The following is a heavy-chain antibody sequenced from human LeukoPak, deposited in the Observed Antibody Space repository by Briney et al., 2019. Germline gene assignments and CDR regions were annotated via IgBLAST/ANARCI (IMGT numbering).Heavy chain of an antibody. CDR3: ARLYGSGSYFPYYYYGMDV. CDR1: GFTFSSYW. CDR2: IKQDGSEK. D-gene: IGHD3-10*01. V-gene: IGHV3-7*01. Sequence: GGSLRLFCAASGFTFSSYWMSWVRQAPGKGLEWVANIKQDGSEKYYVDSVKGRFTISRDNAKNSLYLQMNSLRAEDTAVYYCARLYGSGSYFPYYYYGMDVWGQGTTVTVSS. J-gene: IGHJ6*02.